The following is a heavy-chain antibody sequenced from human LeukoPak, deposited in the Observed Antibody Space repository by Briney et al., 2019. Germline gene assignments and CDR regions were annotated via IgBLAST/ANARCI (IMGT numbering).Heavy chain of an antibody. V-gene: IGHV3-30*18. D-gene: IGHD1-26*01. CDR3: AKDSVGVAMANY. Sequence: PGGSLRLSCAASAFTFSSYGMHWVRQAPGKGLEWVAVISYDGSNKYYADSVKGRFTISRDNSKNTLYLQMNSLRAEDTAVYYCAKDSVGVAMANYWGQGTLVTVSS. J-gene: IGHJ4*02. CDR1: AFTFSSYG. CDR2: ISYDGSNK.